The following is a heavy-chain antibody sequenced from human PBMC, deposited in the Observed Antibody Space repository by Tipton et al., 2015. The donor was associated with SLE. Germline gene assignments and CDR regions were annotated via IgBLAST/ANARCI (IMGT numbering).Heavy chain of an antibody. V-gene: IGHV4-34*01. CDR1: GGSFSGYY. D-gene: IGHD4-23*01. CDR2: INHSGST. Sequence: TLSLTCAVYGGSFSGYYWSWIRQPPGKGLEWIGEINHSGSTNYNPSLKSRVTISVDTSKNQFSLKLSSVTAADTAVYYCARGEGNEGLRWYYFDYWGQGTLVTVSS. J-gene: IGHJ4*02. CDR3: ARGEGNEGLRWYYFDY.